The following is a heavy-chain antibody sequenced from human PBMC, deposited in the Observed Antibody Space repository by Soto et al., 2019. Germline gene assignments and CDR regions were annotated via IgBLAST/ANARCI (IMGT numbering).Heavy chain of an antibody. V-gene: IGHV3-30-3*01. CDR3: ARARTMIETYSDY. CDR2: ISYDGSNK. CDR1: GFTFSSYA. D-gene: IGHD3-22*01. Sequence: QVQLVESGGGVVQPGRSLRLSCAASGFTFSSYAMHWVRQAPGKGLEWVAVISYDGSNKYYADSVKGRFTISRDNSKNTLYLQMNSLRAEDTAVYYCARARTMIETYSDYWGQGTLVTVSS. J-gene: IGHJ4*02.